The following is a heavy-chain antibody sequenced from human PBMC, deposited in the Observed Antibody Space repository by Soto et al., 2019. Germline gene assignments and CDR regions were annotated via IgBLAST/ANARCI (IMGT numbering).Heavy chain of an antibody. CDR3: ARHESYGSGGFPVWFDP. CDR1: RGSINYSNYY. D-gene: IGHD3-10*01. CDR2: VYSGGNT. Sequence: PSETLSLTCTVSRGSINYSNYYWGWIRQPPGKGLEWIGSVYSGGNTYYSPSLKSRVTISIDTSKNHFSLKLNSVTAADTAMYYCARHESYGSGGFPVWFDPWGQGTLVTVSS. V-gene: IGHV4-39*01. J-gene: IGHJ5*02.